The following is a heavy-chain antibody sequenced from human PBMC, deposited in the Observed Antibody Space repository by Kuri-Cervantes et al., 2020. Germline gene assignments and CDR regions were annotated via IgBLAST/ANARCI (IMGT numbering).Heavy chain of an antibody. CDR1: GFTFSSYA. Sequence: GESLKISCAASGFTFSSYAMSWVRQAPGKGLEWVSAISGSGGSTYYADSVKGRFTISRDNSKNTLYLQMNSLRAEDTAVYYCAKDSRPIDYWGQGTLVTVSS. CDR3: AKDSRPIDY. J-gene: IGHJ4*02. V-gene: IGHV3-23*01. CDR2: ISGSGGST.